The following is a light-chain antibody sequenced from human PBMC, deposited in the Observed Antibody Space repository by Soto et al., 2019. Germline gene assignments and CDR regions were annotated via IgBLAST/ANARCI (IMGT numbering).Light chain of an antibody. CDR1: RSNIGINA. J-gene: IGLJ2*01. V-gene: IGLV1-44*01. Sequence: QSVLTQPSSASGTPGQRVSISCSGARSNIGINAVDWYQQLPGTAPNVLIYANNQRPSGVPDRFSGSKSGTSASLAINGLQSDDEAHYYCAAWDDSLNGLVFGGGTKLTVL. CDR3: AAWDDSLNGLV. CDR2: ANN.